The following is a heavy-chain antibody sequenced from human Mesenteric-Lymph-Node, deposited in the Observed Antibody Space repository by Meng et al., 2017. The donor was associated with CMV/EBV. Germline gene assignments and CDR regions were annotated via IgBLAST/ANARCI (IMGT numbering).Heavy chain of an antibody. Sequence: SGFTFSNYAMGWVRQAPGKGLEWVSSISASGGSTYYADSVKGRFTISRDNSNNTLYLQMNSLRADNTAVYYCAKTGSSSWYNWYFDLWGRGTLVTVSS. CDR3: AKTGSSSWYNWYFDL. J-gene: IGHJ2*01. CDR2: ISASGGST. CDR1: GFTFSNYA. V-gene: IGHV3-23*01. D-gene: IGHD6-13*01.